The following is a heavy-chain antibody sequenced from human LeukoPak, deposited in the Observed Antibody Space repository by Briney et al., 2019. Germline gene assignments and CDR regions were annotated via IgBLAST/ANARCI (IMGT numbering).Heavy chain of an antibody. Sequence: SETLSLTCAVYGGSFGGSFGSGIRRPPGKGRGGIGRIYTSGSTNYNPSLKSRVTISVDTSKNQFSLKLSSVTAADTAVYYCARALSIAVAWFDYWGQGTLVTVSS. CDR2: IYTSGST. V-gene: IGHV4-59*10. J-gene: IGHJ4*02. CDR1: GGSFGGSF. D-gene: IGHD6-19*01. CDR3: ARALSIAVAWFDY.